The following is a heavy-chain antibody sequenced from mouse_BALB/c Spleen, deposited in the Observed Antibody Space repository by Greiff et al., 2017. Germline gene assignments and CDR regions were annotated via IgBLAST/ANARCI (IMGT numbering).Heavy chain of an antibody. CDR3: ARSEYGNYRYAMDY. V-gene: IGHV1-9*01. CDR1: GYTFSSYW. D-gene: IGHD2-10*02. J-gene: IGHJ4*01. CDR2: ILPGSGST. Sequence: QVQLKESGAELMKPGASVKISCKATGYTFSSYWIEWVKQRPGHGLEWIGEILPGSGSTNYNEKFKGKATFTADTSSNTAYMQLSSLTSEDSAVYYCARSEYGNYRYAMDYWGQGTSVTVSS.